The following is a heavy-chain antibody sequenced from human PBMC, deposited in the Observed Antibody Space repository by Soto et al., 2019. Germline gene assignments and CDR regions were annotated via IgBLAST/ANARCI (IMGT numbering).Heavy chain of an antibody. Sequence: PSETLSLTCTVSAGSISSYYWSWIRPPPGKGLEWIGYIYYSGSTNYTPSLKSRVTISVDTSKNQFSLKLSSVTAADTAVYYCARDTAMVFGMDVWGQGTTVTVSS. J-gene: IGHJ6*02. D-gene: IGHD5-18*01. CDR1: AGSISSYY. CDR3: ARDTAMVFGMDV. V-gene: IGHV4-59*01. CDR2: IYYSGST.